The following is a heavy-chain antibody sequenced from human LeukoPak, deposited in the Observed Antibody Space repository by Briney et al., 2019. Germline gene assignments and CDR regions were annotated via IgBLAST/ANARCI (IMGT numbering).Heavy chain of an antibody. V-gene: IGHV6-1*01. D-gene: IGHD1-26*01. CDR2: TYYRSKWYI. CDR1: GDSVSSNSVA. CDR3: ARAGGSYSYGMDV. J-gene: IGHJ6*02. Sequence: PSQTLSLTCAISGDSVSSNSVAWNWIRQSPSRGLEWLGRTYYRSKWYIEYAISVKSRITINSDTSKNQFSLQLNSVTLEDTAVYYCARAGGSYSYGMDVWGQGTTVTVSS.